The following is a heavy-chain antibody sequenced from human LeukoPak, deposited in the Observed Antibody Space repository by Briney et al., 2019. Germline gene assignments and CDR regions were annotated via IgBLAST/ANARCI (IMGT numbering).Heavy chain of an antibody. V-gene: IGHV4-59*01. CDR3: ARGSGCYYY. Sequence: SETLSLTCTVSGGSISSYYWSWIRQPPRKGLEWIGYMYYSGSTNYNPSLKSRLTISVDTSKNQFSLKLSSVTAADTAVYYCARGSGCYYYWGQGTLVTVSS. CDR2: MYYSGST. CDR1: GGSISSYY. D-gene: IGHD6-19*01. J-gene: IGHJ4*02.